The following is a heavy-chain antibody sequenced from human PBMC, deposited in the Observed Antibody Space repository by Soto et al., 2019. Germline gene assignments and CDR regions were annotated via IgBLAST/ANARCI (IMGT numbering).Heavy chain of an antibody. CDR3: ARDHPSGNFDY. V-gene: IGHV1-2*02. Sequence: ASVKVSCKASGYTFTGYYMHWVRQAPGQGLEWMGWINPNSGGTNYAQKFQGRVTMTRDTSISTAYMELSSLRSEDTAVYYCARDHPSGNFDYWGQGTLVTVSS. J-gene: IGHJ4*02. D-gene: IGHD1-26*01. CDR1: GYTFTGYY. CDR2: INPNSGGT.